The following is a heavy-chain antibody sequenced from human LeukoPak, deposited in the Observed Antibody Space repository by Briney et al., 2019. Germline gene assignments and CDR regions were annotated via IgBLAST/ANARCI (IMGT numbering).Heavy chain of an antibody. Sequence: GGSLRLSCAASRFTFTNAWMNWVRQAPGKGLEWVAVISYDGSNKYYADSVKGRFTISRDNSKNTLYLQMNSLRAEDTAVYYCARAGELLRFLEWLPTVPAFDIWGQGTMVTVSS. CDR1: RFTFTNAW. CDR2: ISYDGSNK. D-gene: IGHD3-3*01. CDR3: ARAGELLRFLEWLPTVPAFDI. J-gene: IGHJ3*02. V-gene: IGHV3-30-3*01.